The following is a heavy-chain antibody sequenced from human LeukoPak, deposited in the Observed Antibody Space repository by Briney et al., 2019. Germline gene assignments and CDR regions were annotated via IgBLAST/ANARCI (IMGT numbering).Heavy chain of an antibody. Sequence: SVKVSCKASGFTFTSSAVQWVRQAHGQRLEWIGWIVVGSGNTNYAQKFQERVTITRDMSTSTAYMELSSLRSEDTAVYYCAAGYGGYDAFDIWGQGTMVTVSS. D-gene: IGHD4-17*01. J-gene: IGHJ3*02. CDR2: IVVGSGNT. V-gene: IGHV1-58*01. CDR1: GFTFTSSA. CDR3: AAGYGGYDAFDI.